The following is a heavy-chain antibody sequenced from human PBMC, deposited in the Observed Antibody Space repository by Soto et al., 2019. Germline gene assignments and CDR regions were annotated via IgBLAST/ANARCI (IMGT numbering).Heavy chain of an antibody. V-gene: IGHV3-15*07. J-gene: IGHJ4*01. CDR3: TTDSYSTIIVVRFDY. CDR1: GFTFSNAW. D-gene: IGHD3-22*01. Sequence: EVQLVESGGGLVKPGGSLRLSCAASGFTFSNAWINWVRQAPGKGLEWVGRIKSKTDGGTTDFAAPVKGRFAISRDDSNNMVYLQMNSLKTEDTGIYYCTTDSYSTIIVVRFDYWGHGTLVTVSS. CDR2: IKSKTDGGTT.